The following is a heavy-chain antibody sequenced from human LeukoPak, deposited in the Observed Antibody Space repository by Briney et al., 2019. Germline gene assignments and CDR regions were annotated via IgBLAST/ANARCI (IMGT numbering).Heavy chain of an antibody. V-gene: IGHV1-69*13. CDR1: GGTFSSYA. CDR3: ASSATGAFDY. CDR2: IIPIFGTA. Sequence: SVKVSCKASGGTFSSYAISWVRQAPGQGLEWMGGIIPIFGTANYAQKFQGRVTNTADESTSTAYMELSSLRSEDTAVYYCASSATGAFDYWGQGTLVTVSS. D-gene: IGHD3-10*01. J-gene: IGHJ4*02.